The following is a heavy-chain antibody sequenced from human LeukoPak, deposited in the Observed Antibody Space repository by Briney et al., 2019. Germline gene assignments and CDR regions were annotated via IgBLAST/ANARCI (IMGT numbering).Heavy chain of an antibody. CDR1: GGSISTSSYF. J-gene: IGHJ4*02. CDR2: IYYSGIT. V-gene: IGHV4-39*01. Sequence: PSETLSLTCTVSGGSISTSSYFWGWIRQPPGKGLEWIGSIYYSGITYYNPSLKSRVTISVDTSRNQLSLQLTSVTAADAAVYYCARQGMITCFNYWGQGTLVTVSS. CDR3: ARQGMITCFNY. D-gene: IGHD3-16*01.